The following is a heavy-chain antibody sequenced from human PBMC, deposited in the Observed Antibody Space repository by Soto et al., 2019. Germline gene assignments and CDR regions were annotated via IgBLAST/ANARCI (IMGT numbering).Heavy chain of an antibody. CDR3: ARELHGGGYGMDV. CDR2: ITTAGDT. Sequence: EVQLVESGGGLVQPGGSLRLSCAASGFTFSNYDMHWDRQVTGKGLEWVSGITTAGDTYYPGSVQCRFTISREKAKNSLYLQMNSLSAGDTAVYYGARELHGGGYGMDVWGQGTTVTVSS. D-gene: IGHD3-16*01. J-gene: IGHJ6*02. V-gene: IGHV3-13*01. CDR1: GFTFSNYD.